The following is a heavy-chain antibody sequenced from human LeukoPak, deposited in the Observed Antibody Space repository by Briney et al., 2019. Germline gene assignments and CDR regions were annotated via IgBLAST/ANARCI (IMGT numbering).Heavy chain of an antibody. Sequence: GGSLRLSCAASGFTFSSYAMSWVRQAPGKGLEGVSAISGSGGSTYYADSVKGRFTISRDNSKNTLYLQMNSLRAEDTAVYYCASRITMIVDSSYWGQGTLVTVSS. D-gene: IGHD3-22*01. CDR2: ISGSGGST. CDR1: GFTFSSYA. V-gene: IGHV3-23*01. J-gene: IGHJ4*02. CDR3: ASRITMIVDSSY.